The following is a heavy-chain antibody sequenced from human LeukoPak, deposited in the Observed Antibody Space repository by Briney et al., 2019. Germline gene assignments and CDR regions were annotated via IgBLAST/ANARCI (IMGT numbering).Heavy chain of an antibody. Sequence: PSETLSLTCTVSGGSVSSSSYYWGWIRQTPGKGLEYIGSVYYSGSISYNPSLKGRVAIDVDTSKNQFSLKVTSVTAADTAVYYCARHHSGSCTDGLCYLRWFDPWGQGTLVTVSS. CDR3: ARHHSGSCTDGLCYLRWFDP. CDR1: GGSVSSSSYY. D-gene: IGHD2-8*01. J-gene: IGHJ5*02. CDR2: VYYSGSI. V-gene: IGHV4-39*01.